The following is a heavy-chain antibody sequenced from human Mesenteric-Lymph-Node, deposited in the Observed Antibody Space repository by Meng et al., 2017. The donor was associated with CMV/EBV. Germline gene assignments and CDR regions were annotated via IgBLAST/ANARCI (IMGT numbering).Heavy chain of an antibody. Sequence: SETLSLTCSVSGGSISSGSYYWGWIRQPPGKGLEWIGSIYYSGSTYYNPSLKSRVTISLAMSKNQFSLKLASVTAADTAVYYCARLTMVRGVFDAFDIWGQGTMVTVSS. CDR2: IYYSGST. J-gene: IGHJ3*02. CDR1: GGSISSGSYY. CDR3: ARLTMVRGVFDAFDI. V-gene: IGHV4-39*07. D-gene: IGHD3-10*01.